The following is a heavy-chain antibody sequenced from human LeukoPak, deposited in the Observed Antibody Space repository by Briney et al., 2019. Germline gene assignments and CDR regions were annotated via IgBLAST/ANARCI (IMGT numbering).Heavy chain of an antibody. J-gene: IGHJ6*03. CDR1: GGSISSRSDY. CDR2: LDSSGST. Sequence: SETLSLTCTVSGGSISSRSDYWGWIRQTPGKGLEWIGNLDSSGSTYYNPSLKSRVTISVGTSKNQFSLNLRSVTAADTAIYFCSRSHDYGGLYFYYYLDVWGKGTTVTGSS. CDR3: SRSHDYGGLYFYYYLDV. V-gene: IGHV4-39*01. D-gene: IGHD4-23*01.